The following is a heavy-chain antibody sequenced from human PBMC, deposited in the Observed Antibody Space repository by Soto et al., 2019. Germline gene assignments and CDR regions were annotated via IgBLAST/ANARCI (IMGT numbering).Heavy chain of an antibody. CDR1: GFTVSSNY. J-gene: IGHJ5*02. D-gene: IGHD4-17*01. CDR2: IYSGGST. Sequence: EVQLVESGGGLVQPGGSLRLSCAASGFTVSSNYMSWVRQAPGKGLEWVSVIYSGGSTYYADSVKGRFTNSRHNSKNKLYRQMNSLRAEDTAVYYCARDRSADYVEQGWFDPWGQGTLVTVSS. CDR3: ARDRSADYVEQGWFDP. V-gene: IGHV3-53*04.